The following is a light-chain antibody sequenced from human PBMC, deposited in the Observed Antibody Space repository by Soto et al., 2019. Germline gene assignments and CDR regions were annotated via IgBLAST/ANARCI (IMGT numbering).Light chain of an antibody. J-gene: IGLJ1*01. CDR1: SSDVGFYNF. Sequence: QSALTQPPSASGSPGQSLTISCTGTSSDVGFYNFVSWYQQRPGKAPKLVIYEVTYRPSGVSHRFSASKSGNTASLTISGLQAGDEADYYCISYTGSSTSYVFGTGTKVTVL. CDR2: EVT. CDR3: ISYTGSSTSYV. V-gene: IGLV2-14*01.